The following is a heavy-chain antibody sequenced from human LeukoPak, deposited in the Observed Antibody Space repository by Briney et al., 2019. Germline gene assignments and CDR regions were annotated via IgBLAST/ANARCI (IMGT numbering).Heavy chain of an antibody. J-gene: IGHJ3*02. CDR3: ARDYSGRHAFDI. D-gene: IGHD6-19*01. Sequence: ASVKVSCKASGYTFTSYAMHWVRQAPGQRLEWMGWINAGNGNTKYSQKFQGRVTITRDTSASTAYMELSSLRSEDTAVYYCARDYSGRHAFDIRGQGTMVTVSS. CDR2: INAGNGNT. CDR1: GYTFTSYA. V-gene: IGHV1-3*01.